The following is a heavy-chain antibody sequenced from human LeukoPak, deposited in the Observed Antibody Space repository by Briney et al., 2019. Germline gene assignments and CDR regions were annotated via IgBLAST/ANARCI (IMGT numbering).Heavy chain of an antibody. Sequence: GGSLRLSCAASGFTFSSYAMSWVRQAPGKGLEWVSAISGSGGSSYYADSVKGRFTISGDNSKNTPYLQMNSLRAEDTAVYYCAKGSSTSWYRYYFDYWGQGTLVTVSS. CDR2: ISGSGGSS. CDR1: GFTFSSYA. J-gene: IGHJ4*02. V-gene: IGHV3-23*01. D-gene: IGHD2-2*01. CDR3: AKGSSTSWYRYYFDY.